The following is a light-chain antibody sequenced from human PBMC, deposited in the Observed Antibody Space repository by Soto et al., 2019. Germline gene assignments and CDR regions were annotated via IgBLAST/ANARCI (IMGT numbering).Light chain of an antibody. CDR3: AAWDDSLSGNV. Sequence: QSALTQPPSASGTPGQRVTISCSGTSSNIGSNTVNWYQQLPGTAPKLLIYNNNQRPSGVPDRLSGSKSGTSGSLAISGLQSEDEAVYYCAAWDDSLSGNVFGGGTKVTVL. CDR2: NNN. J-gene: IGLJ3*02. CDR1: SSNIGSNT. V-gene: IGLV1-44*01.